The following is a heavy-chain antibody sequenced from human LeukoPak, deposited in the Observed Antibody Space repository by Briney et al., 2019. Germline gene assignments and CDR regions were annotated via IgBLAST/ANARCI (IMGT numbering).Heavy chain of an antibody. D-gene: IGHD3-10*01. CDR2: INPNSGGT. J-gene: IGHJ4*02. CDR3: ARDLLLWFGELGKGPFDY. CDR1: GYTFTGYY. V-gene: IGHV1-2*02. Sequence: GASVTVSCTASGYTFTGYYMHWGRQAPGQGLEWMGWINPNSGGTNYAQKFQGRVTMTRDTSISTAYMELSRLRSDDTAVYYCARDLLLWFGELGKGPFDYWGQGTLVTVSS.